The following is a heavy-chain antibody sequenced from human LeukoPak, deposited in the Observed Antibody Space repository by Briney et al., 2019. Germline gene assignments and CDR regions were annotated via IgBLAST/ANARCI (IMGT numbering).Heavy chain of an antibody. V-gene: IGHV3-23*01. D-gene: IGHD1-26*01. J-gene: IGHJ3*02. CDR3: GKNRYSGSLSPFDI. Sequence: GGSLRLSCAASKFAFSSYAMSWVRQAPGKGLEWVSTISGGGGNTYYADSVKGRFTISRDNSKNTLYLQMNSLRAEDTAVYYCGKNRYSGSLSPFDIWGQGTMVTVSS. CDR2: ISGGGGNT. CDR1: KFAFSSYA.